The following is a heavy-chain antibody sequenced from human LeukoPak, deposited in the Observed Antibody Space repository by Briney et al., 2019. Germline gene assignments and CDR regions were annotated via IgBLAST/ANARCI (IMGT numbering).Heavy chain of an antibody. J-gene: IGHJ5*02. CDR3: ARDYALHSNCLSRWFDP. Sequence: GGSLRLSCAASGFTFSSYSMNWVRQAPGKGLEWVSSISSSSSYIYYADSVKGRFTISRDNAKNSLYLQMNSLRAEDTAVYYCARDYALHSNCLSRWFDPWGQGTLVTVSS. V-gene: IGHV3-21*01. CDR1: GFTFSSYS. CDR2: ISSSSSYI. D-gene: IGHD4-4*01.